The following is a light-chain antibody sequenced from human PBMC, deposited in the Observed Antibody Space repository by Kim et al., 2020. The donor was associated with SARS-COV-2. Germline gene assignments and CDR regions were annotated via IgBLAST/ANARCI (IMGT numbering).Light chain of an antibody. Sequence: ASVKHTCTLGSGHRSYAIEWHQQQPEKGPRYLMKLNSDGSHSKGDGIPDRFSGSSSGAERYLTISSLQSEDEADYYCQTWGTGIRVFGGGTQLTVL. CDR1: SGHRSYA. CDR3: QTWGTGIRV. V-gene: IGLV4-69*01. J-gene: IGLJ2*01. CDR2: LNSDGSH.